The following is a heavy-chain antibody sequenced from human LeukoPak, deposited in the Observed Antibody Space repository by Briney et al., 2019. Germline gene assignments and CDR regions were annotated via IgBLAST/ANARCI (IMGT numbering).Heavy chain of an antibody. J-gene: IGHJ6*03. CDR1: GFTFSSYG. D-gene: IGHD1-1*01. V-gene: IGHV3-30*02. CDR3: AKVDNWNDGGGDYYYYYMDV. Sequence: GGSLRLSCAASGFTFSSYGMHWVRQAPGKGLEWVAFIRYDGSNKYYADSVKGRFTISRDNSKNTLYLQMNSLRAEDTAVYYCAKVDNWNDGGGDYYYYYMDVWGKGTTVTVSS. CDR2: IRYDGSNK.